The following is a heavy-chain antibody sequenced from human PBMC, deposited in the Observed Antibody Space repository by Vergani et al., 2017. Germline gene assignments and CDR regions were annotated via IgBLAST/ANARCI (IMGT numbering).Heavy chain of an antibody. V-gene: IGHV4-34*01. CDR2: IDHTGRP. D-gene: IGHD4-11*01. Sequence: QVQLQQWGGGLLKPSETLSLTCVVNGGSFTSYHWTWIRQSPGEGLEWVGDIDHTGRPDYNPSLKSRLTMSVDKSRNPFSLTLNSVTATDTAIYCCARVNTETNGHLYYYYDMDVWGQGTAVTVS. CDR3: ARVNTETNGHLYYYYDMDV. CDR1: GGSFTSYH. J-gene: IGHJ6*02.